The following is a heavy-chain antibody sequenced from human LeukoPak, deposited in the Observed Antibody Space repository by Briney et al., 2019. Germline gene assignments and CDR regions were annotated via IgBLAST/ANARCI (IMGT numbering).Heavy chain of an antibody. CDR1: GFTVSSNY. CDR3: AISTSGSIFDY. V-gene: IGHV3-53*04. Sequence: GGSLRLSCAASGFTVSSNYMSWVRQAPGKGLEWVSVIYSGGSTYYADSVKGRFTISRHNSKHTLYLQMNSLRAEDTAVYYCAISTSGSIFDYWGQGTLVTVSS. J-gene: IGHJ4*02. CDR2: IYSGGST. D-gene: IGHD1-26*01.